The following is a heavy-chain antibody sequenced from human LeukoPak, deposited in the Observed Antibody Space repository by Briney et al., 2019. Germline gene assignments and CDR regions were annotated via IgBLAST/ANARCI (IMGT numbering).Heavy chain of an antibody. V-gene: IGHV4-4*07. CDR3: ARGASSSWDLDYFYYMDV. Sequence: SETLSLTCTVSSGSISSYYWSWIRQPAGKGLEWIGRIYTSGSTNYNPSLKSRVTMSVDTSKNQFSLKLSSVTAADTAVYYCARGASSSWDLDYFYYMDVWGKGTAVTISS. D-gene: IGHD6-13*01. CDR1: SGSISSYY. J-gene: IGHJ6*03. CDR2: IYTSGST.